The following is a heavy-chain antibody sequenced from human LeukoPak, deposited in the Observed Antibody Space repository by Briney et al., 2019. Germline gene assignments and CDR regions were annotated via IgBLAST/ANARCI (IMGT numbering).Heavy chain of an antibody. V-gene: IGHV3-30*04. CDR3: ARDPGEMATKAYYYYIDV. CDR1: GFTFSSYA. CDR2: ISYDGSNK. J-gene: IGHJ6*03. D-gene: IGHD5-24*01. Sequence: GGSLRLSCAASGFTFSSYAMHWVRQAPGKGLEWVAAISYDGSNKYYADSVKGRFTISRDNSKNTLYLQMNSLRAEDTAVYYCARDPGEMATKAYYYYIDVWGKGTTVTVSS.